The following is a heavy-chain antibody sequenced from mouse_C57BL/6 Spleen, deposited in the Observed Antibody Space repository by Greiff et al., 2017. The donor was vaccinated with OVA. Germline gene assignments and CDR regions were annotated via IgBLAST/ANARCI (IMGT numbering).Heavy chain of an antibody. J-gene: IGHJ4*01. D-gene: IGHD1-2*01. CDR1: GYTFTDYG. Sequence: VQLQESGAELARPGASVTLSCKASGYTFTDYGMHWVKQTPVHGLEWIGAIYPETGGTSYNQKFKGKAILTADKSSSTAYMALRSLASEDSGVYYCTLNYYGLYAMDYWGQGTSVTVSS. CDR3: TLNYYGLYAMDY. CDR2: IYPETGGT. V-gene: IGHV1-15*01.